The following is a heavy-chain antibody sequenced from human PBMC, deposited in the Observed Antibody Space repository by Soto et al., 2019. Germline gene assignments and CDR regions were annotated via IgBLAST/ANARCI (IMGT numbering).Heavy chain of an antibody. CDR1: GYSFTRYW. J-gene: IGHJ6*02. CDR2: IDPSDSYT. D-gene: IGHD2-8*02. CDR3: ARHVVPVENDYCYGMDV. Sequence: GESLKIPCKGSGYSFTRYWVSLVRQMLGKGLEWMGRIDPSDSYTNYSPSFQGHVTISADKSISTAYLQWSSLKAPDTAMYYFARHVVPVENDYCYGMDVWGQRTTVTVSS. V-gene: IGHV5-10-1*01.